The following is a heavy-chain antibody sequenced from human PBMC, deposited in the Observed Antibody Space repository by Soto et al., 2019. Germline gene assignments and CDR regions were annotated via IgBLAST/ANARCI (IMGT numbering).Heavy chain of an antibody. Sequence: GVSLRLSCAASGLTFSNYAMNWVRQAPGKGLEWVSAISGSGGVTYYADSVKGRFTISRDNSNSTQFLQMDSLRAEDTAVYYCAKHRRIWFGGMDVWGPGTTVTVS. CDR3: AKHRRIWFGGMDV. D-gene: IGHD3-10*01. V-gene: IGHV3-23*01. CDR2: ISGSGGVT. CDR1: GLTFSNYA. J-gene: IGHJ6*02.